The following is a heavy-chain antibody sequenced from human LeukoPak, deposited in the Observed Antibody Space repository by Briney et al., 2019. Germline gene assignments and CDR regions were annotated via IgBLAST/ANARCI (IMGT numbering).Heavy chain of an antibody. CDR1: GFTFTSYD. V-gene: IGHV3-30*02. CDR2: IRYDGSNK. CDR3: ATDGVDP. D-gene: IGHD2-8*01. J-gene: IGHJ5*02. Sequence: GGSLRLSCAASGFTFTSYDMHWVRQAPGKGLEWVAFIRYDGSNKYYADSVKGRFTISRDNSKNRLFLQMNSLKPEDTAVYYCATDGVDPWGQGTLVIVSS.